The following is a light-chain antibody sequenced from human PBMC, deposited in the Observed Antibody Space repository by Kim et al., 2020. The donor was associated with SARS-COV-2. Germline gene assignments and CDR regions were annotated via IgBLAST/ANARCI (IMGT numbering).Light chain of an antibody. Sequence: ATQLTQFPSFLSASVGDRVTITCRASQGISSSLAWYHQKPGKAPKFLIFGASSLQTEVPSRFSGSGSGTDFTLTISSLQPADFGTYYCQQFNSFPLTFGGGTKVDIK. CDR1: QGISSS. V-gene: IGKV1-13*02. J-gene: IGKJ4*01. CDR3: QQFNSFPLT. CDR2: GAS.